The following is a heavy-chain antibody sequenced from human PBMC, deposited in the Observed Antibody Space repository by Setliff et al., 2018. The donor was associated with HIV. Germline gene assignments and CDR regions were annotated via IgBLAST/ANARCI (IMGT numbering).Heavy chain of an antibody. Sequence: GESLKISCTASGFTFGDYAMSWVRQAPGKGLEWVSVIYSGGSTYYADSVKGRFTISRDNSKNTLYLQMNSLRAEDTAVYYCARDQWGYSYGYYYYYYMDVWGKGTTVTVSS. CDR2: IYSGGST. CDR1: GFTFGDYA. V-gene: IGHV3-66*02. CDR3: ARDQWGYSYGYYYYYYMDV. D-gene: IGHD5-18*01. J-gene: IGHJ6*03.